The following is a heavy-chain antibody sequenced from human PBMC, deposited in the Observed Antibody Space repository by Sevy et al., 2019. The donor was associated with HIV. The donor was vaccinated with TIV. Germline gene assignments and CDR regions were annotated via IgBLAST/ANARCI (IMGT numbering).Heavy chain of an antibody. V-gene: IGHV3-23*01. CDR1: GFTFSSYA. CDR2: ISGSGGST. Sequence: LSLTCAASGFTFSSYAMSWVRQAPGKGLEWVSAISGSGGSTYYADSVKGRFTISRDNSKNTLYLQMNSLRAEDTAVYYCAKEAGATIFGVVIRLDYWGQGTLVTVSS. J-gene: IGHJ4*02. CDR3: AKEAGATIFGVVIRLDY. D-gene: IGHD3-3*01.